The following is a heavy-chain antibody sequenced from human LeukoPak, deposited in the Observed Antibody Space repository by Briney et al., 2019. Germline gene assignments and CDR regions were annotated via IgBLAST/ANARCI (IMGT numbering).Heavy chain of an antibody. Sequence: ASVKVSCKASGGTFSSYAISWVRQAPGQGLEWMGGIIPIFGTANYAQKFQGRVTITADKSTSTAYMELSSLRSEDTAVYYCARAEVVVTANEHFDYWGQGTLVTVSS. CDR2: IIPIFGTA. CDR3: ARAEVVVTANEHFDY. CDR1: GGTFSSYA. D-gene: IGHD2-21*02. J-gene: IGHJ4*02. V-gene: IGHV1-69*06.